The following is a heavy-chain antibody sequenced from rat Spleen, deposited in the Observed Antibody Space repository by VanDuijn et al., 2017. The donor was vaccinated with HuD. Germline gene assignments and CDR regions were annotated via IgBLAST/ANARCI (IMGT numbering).Heavy chain of an antibody. J-gene: IGHJ3*01. CDR2: MWSGGST. Sequence: EVQLKESGPGLVQPSQTLSLTCTVSGFSLTDYSVHWVRQPPGKGPDWMGVMWSGGSTAYNSALKSRLSISRDTSKSQVFLKMNSLQTDDTAIYFCTNGIAYWGQGTLVTVSS. D-gene: IGHD4-1*01. CDR1: GFSLTDYS. V-gene: IGHV2S63*01. CDR3: TNGIAY.